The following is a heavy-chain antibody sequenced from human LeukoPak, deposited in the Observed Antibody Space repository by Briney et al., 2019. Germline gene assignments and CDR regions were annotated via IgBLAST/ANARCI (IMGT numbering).Heavy chain of an antibody. CDR2: IKPDGSLI. V-gene: IGHV3-7*01. CDR3: AREGGWTRDY. D-gene: IGHD6-19*01. J-gene: IGHJ4*02. CDR1: GFTFSSYW. Sequence: GGSLRLSCAASGFTFSSYWMTWVRQGPGKGLEWVANIKPDGSLIYYVDSVKGRFTISRDNAKNSLSLQMNSLRAEDTAVHYCAREGGWTRDYWGQGALVTVSS.